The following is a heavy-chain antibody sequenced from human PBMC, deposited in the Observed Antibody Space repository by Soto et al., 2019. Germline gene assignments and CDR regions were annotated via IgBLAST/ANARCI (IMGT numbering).Heavy chain of an antibody. J-gene: IGHJ4*02. CDR1: GPSFISYP. Sequence: GGSLRLSCASSGPSFISYPMTWVRQAPGKVLEWVSAISGSGDTTLYAASVRGRLTISRDNSKNKVYLDMSSLRAEDTALYYCAGPVGGYQVLFGTWYGTRSDYWGQGTLVTVSS. V-gene: IGHV3-23*01. D-gene: IGHD6-13*01. CDR2: ISGSGDTT. CDR3: AGPVGGYQVLFGTWYGTRSDY.